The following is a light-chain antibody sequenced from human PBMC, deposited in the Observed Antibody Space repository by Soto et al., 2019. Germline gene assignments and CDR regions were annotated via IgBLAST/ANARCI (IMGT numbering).Light chain of an antibody. CDR3: QHYGSSRT. CDR2: GAS. Sequence: EILFAQSPGTLSLSPGERATLSCRASQSVSSSFLAWYQQKPGQAPRLLIYGASSRATGIPDRFSGSGSGTDFTLTISRLEPEDFAVYYCQHYGSSRTFGQGTKVDIK. V-gene: IGKV3-20*01. CDR1: QSVSSSF. J-gene: IGKJ1*01.